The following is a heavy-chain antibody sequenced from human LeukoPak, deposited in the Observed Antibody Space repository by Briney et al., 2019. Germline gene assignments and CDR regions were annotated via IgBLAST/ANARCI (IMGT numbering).Heavy chain of an antibody. V-gene: IGHV3-30*18. Sequence: GRSLRLSCAAPGFTFSSYGMHWVRQAPGKGLEWVAVISYDGSNKYYADSVKGRFTISRDNSKNTLYLQMNSLRAEDTAVYYCAKDAGIAVAGMSLGMDVWGKGTTVTVSS. CDR2: ISYDGSNK. J-gene: IGHJ6*04. CDR3: AKDAGIAVAGMSLGMDV. D-gene: IGHD6-19*01. CDR1: GFTFSSYG.